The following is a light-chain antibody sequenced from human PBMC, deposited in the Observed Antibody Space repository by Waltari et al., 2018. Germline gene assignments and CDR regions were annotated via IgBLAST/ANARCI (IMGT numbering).Light chain of an antibody. CDR2: EVS. V-gene: IGLV2-8*01. CDR3: SSYAGRNTL. Sequence: QSALTQPPSASGAPGQSVTISCTGPSSDVGGYTYVSWYQQHPGEAPKLLIYEVSKRPSGVPNRFSGSKSGNTASLTVSGLQAEDEGDYYCSSYAGRNTLFGGGTKLTVL. J-gene: IGLJ2*01. CDR1: SSDVGGYTY.